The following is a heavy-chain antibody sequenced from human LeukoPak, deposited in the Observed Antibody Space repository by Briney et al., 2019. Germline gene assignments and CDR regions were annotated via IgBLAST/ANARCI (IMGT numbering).Heavy chain of an antibody. D-gene: IGHD4-11*01. CDR3: TGLQGSADASDI. CDR1: GGSISSYY. CDR2: IYYSGST. V-gene: IGHV4-59*01. Sequence: SETLSLTCTVSGGSISSYYWSWIRQPPGKGLEWIGYIYYSGSTNYNPSLKSRVTISVDTSKNQFSLKLSSVTAADTAVYYCTGLQGSADASDIWGQGTMVTVSS. J-gene: IGHJ3*02.